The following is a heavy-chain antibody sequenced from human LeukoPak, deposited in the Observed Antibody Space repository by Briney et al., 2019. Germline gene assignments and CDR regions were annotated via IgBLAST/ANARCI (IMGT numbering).Heavy chain of an antibody. D-gene: IGHD5-24*01. CDR2: IYYSGST. CDR3: ARDGGYNEIDY. V-gene: IGHV4-59*01. CDR1: GGSISSYY. J-gene: IGHJ4*02. Sequence: SETLSLTCTVSGGSISSYYWSWIRQPRGKGLEWIGYIYYSGSTNYNPSLKSRVTISVDTSKNQFSLKLSSVTAADTAVYYCARDGGYNEIDYWGQGTLVTVSS.